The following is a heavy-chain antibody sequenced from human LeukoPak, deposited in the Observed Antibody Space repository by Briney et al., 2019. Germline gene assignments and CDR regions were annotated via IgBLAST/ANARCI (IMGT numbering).Heavy chain of an antibody. D-gene: IGHD2-2*01. CDR2: IYYSGST. CDR3: ARGRGDIVVVPAAIPQGFDP. CDR1: GGSISSYY. Sequence: SETLSLTCTVSGGSISSYYWSWIRQPPGKGLEWIGSIYYSGSTYYNPSLKSRVTISVDTSKNQFSLKLSSVTAADTAVYYCARGRGDIVVVPAAIPQGFDPWGQGTLVTVSS. V-gene: IGHV4-59*12. J-gene: IGHJ5*02.